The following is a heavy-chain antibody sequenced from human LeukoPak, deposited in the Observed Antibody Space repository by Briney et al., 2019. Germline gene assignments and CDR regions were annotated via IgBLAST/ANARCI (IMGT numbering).Heavy chain of an antibody. CDR1: GGSISSGDYY. Sequence: PSETLSLTCTVSGGSISSGDYYWSWIRQPPGKGLEWIGYIYYSGSTYYNPSLKSRVTISVDTSKNQFSLKLSSVTAADTAVYYCARGIVIVPAAPQGWDYWGQGTLVTVSS. CDR2: IYYSGST. CDR3: ARGIVIVPAAPQGWDY. D-gene: IGHD2-2*01. V-gene: IGHV4-30-4*01. J-gene: IGHJ4*02.